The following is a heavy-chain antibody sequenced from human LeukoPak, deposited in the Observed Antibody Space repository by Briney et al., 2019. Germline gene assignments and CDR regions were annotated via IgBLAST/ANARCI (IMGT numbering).Heavy chain of an antibody. CDR3: ARYSSSSVDYYYMDV. J-gene: IGHJ6*03. Sequence: GESLKISCKGSGYSFTSYWIGWVRQMPGKGLEWMGIIYPGDSDTRYSPSFQGQVTISADKSISTAYLQWSSLKASDTAMYYCARYSSSSVDYYYMDVWGKGTTVTVSS. CDR1: GYSFTSYW. D-gene: IGHD6-6*01. CDR2: IYPGDSDT. V-gene: IGHV5-51*01.